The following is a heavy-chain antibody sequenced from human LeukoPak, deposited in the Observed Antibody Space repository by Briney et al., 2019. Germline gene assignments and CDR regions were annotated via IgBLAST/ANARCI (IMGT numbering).Heavy chain of an antibody. J-gene: IGHJ4*02. Sequence: PSETLSLTCTVSGGSISSSSYYWGWIRQPPGKGLEWIGSIYYSGTTHYSPSLKSRVTISVDTSKKQFSLKLSSVTAADTAVYYCARHIDYTNCIFDYWGQGTLVTVSS. CDR2: IYYSGTT. D-gene: IGHD4-11*01. V-gene: IGHV4-39*01. CDR3: ARHIDYTNCIFDY. CDR1: GGSISSSSYY.